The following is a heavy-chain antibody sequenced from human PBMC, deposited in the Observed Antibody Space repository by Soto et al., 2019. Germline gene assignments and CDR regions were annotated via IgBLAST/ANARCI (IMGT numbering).Heavy chain of an antibody. CDR3: AKMEVKRYFYWHNSNFDL. J-gene: IGHJ4*02. CDR1: GGSISSYY. D-gene: IGHD3-9*01. Sequence: SETLSLTCTVSGGSISSYYWGWIRQPPGKGLEWIGTLSNSGKTYSNPSLTSGVTLSVDTSKNQFSLKMYFVTAADTAVYFCAKMEVKRYFYWHNSNFDLWGQGALVTVSS. CDR2: LSNSGKT. V-gene: IGHV4-39*01.